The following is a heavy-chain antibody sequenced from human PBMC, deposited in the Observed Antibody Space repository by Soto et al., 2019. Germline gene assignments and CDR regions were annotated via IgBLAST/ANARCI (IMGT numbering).Heavy chain of an antibody. D-gene: IGHD2-15*01. CDR2: IKQDGSEK. CDR3: ANHFRGSWSDY. V-gene: IGHV3-7*03. Sequence: GGSLRLSCAASGFTFSSYWMSWVRQAPGKGLEWVANIKQDGSEKYYVDSVKGRFTISRDNAKNSLYLQMSSLRAEDTAVYYCANHFRGSWSDYRGERTLGSVSS. J-gene: IGHJ4*02. CDR1: GFTFSSYW.